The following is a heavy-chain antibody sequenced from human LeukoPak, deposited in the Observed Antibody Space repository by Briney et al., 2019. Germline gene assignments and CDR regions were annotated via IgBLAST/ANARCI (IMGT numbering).Heavy chain of an antibody. CDR3: STEDKYCKTTTCDDY. Sequence: ASVKVSCKASGYAFTVRYMHWVRQVPGQGLEWMGFIKPDSGFTNYVEKFQDRVTMSRDTSITTVYMELSSLGSGDTALYYCSTEDKYCKTTTCDDYWGQGTLVTVSS. D-gene: IGHD2/OR15-2a*01. J-gene: IGHJ4*02. CDR2: IKPDSGFT. CDR1: GYAFTVRY. V-gene: IGHV1-2*02.